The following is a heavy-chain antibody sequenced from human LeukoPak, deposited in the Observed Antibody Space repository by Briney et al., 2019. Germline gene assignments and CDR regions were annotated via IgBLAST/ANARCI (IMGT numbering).Heavy chain of an antibody. CDR3: ARWGYGGNLDY. CDR2: INHSGST. Sequence: PSETLSLTCAVYGGSFSGYYWSWIRQPPGKGLEWIGEINHSGSTNYNPSLKSRVTISVDTSKNQFSLKLSSVTAADTAVYYCARWGYGGNLDYWGQGTLVTVSS. J-gene: IGHJ4*02. CDR1: GGSFSGYY. V-gene: IGHV4-34*01. D-gene: IGHD4-23*01.